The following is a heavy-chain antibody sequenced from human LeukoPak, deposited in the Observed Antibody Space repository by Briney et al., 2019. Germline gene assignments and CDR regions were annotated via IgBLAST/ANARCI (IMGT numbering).Heavy chain of an antibody. CDR3: ARDSNYNYDILTVYYRPLYYFDY. Sequence: PGGSLRLSCAASGFTFSSYSMNWVRQAPGKGLEWVSYISSSSSTIYYADSVKGRFTISRDNAKNSLYLQMNSLRAEDTAVYYCARDSNYNYDILTVYYRPLYYFDYWGQGTLVTVSS. CDR1: GFTFSSYS. J-gene: IGHJ4*02. D-gene: IGHD3-9*01. V-gene: IGHV3-48*01. CDR2: ISSSSSTI.